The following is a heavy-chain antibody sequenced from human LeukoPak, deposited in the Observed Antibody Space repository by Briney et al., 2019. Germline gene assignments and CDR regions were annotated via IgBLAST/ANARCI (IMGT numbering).Heavy chain of an antibody. CDR3: ARDVLLQYYYYYYYYMDV. V-gene: IGHV3-30*02. D-gene: IGHD4-11*01. CDR2: IRYDGSNK. J-gene: IGHJ6*03. CDR1: RFTFSTYW. Sequence: PGGSLRLSCAASRFTFSTYWMHWVRQAPGKGLEWVAFIRYDGSNKYYADSVKGRFTISRDNAKNSLYLQMNSLRAEDTAVYYCARDVLLQYYYYYYYYMDVWGKGTTVTVSS.